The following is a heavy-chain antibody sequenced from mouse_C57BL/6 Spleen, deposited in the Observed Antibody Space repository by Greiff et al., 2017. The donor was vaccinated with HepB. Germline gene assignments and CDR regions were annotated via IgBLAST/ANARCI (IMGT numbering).Heavy chain of an antibody. CDR1: GYTFTSYW. D-gene: IGHD4-1*02. V-gene: IGHV1-64*01. J-gene: IGHJ4*01. CDR2: IHPNSGST. Sequence: VQLQQSGAELVKPGASVKLSCKASGYTFTSYWMHWVKQRPGQGLEWIGMIHPNSGSTNYNEKFKSKATLTVDKSSSTAYMQLSSLTSEDSAVYYCARSSSNWIFYAMDYWGQGTSVTVSS. CDR3: ARSSSNWIFYAMDY.